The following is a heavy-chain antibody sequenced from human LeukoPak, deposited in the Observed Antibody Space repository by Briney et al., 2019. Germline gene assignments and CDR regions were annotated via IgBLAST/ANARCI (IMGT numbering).Heavy chain of an antibody. Sequence: PSETLSLTCAVSGYSISSGYYWGWIRQPPGKGLEWIGSIYHSGSTYYNPSLKSRVTISVDTSKNQFSLKLSSVTAADTAMYYSASNNYDFWSGTFDYWGQGTLVTVSS. V-gene: IGHV4-38-2*01. J-gene: IGHJ4*02. CDR3: ASNNYDFWSGTFDY. CDR2: IYHSGST. D-gene: IGHD3-3*01. CDR1: GYSISSGYY.